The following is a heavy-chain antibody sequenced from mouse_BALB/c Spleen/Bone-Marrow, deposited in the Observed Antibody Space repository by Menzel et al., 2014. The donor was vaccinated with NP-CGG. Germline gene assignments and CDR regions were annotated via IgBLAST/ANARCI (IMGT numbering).Heavy chain of an antibody. Sequence: QVQLQQSGAELMKPGASVKISCKATGYTFSSYWIEWVKQRPGHGLEWIGEILPGSGSTNYNEKFKGEATFTADTSSNPAYMQLSSRRSEDSAVDGGEGGGGGGGYWYFDAWGAGTTVTVSS. CDR1: GYTFSSYW. CDR3: EGGGGGGGYWYFDA. V-gene: IGHV1-9*01. CDR2: ILPGSGST. J-gene: IGHJ1*01.